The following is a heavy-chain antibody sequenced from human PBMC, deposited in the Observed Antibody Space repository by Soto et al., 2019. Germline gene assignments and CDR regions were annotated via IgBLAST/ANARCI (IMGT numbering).Heavy chain of an antibody. D-gene: IGHD6-19*01. CDR2: ISYDGSNK. V-gene: IGHV3-30*18. Sequence: QVQLVESGGGVVQPGKSLRLSCAGSGFTFSSDGMDWVRQAPGKGLEWVAVISYDGSNKYYADSVKGRFTISRDNPKNTLYLQMSSLRADETAWYYWGKDRRGAGIRIDFEYWGQGTLVTVSS. J-gene: IGHJ4*02. CDR1: GFTFSSDG. CDR3: GKDRRGAGIRIDFEY.